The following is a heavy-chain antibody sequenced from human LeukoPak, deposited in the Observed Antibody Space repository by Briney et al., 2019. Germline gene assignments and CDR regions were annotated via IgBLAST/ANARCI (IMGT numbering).Heavy chain of an antibody. J-gene: IGHJ2*01. D-gene: IGHD6-19*01. CDR1: GFTFSSYG. CDR2: ISYGGSSQ. CDR3: AKGPQEQWLAQGYFDL. Sequence: GGSLRLSCAASGFTFSSYGMHWVRQAPGKGLEWVAVISYGGSSQYYADSVKGRFTFSRDNSKNTLYLQMNSLRAEDTAVYYCAKGPQEQWLAQGYFDLWGRGTLVTVSS. V-gene: IGHV3-30*18.